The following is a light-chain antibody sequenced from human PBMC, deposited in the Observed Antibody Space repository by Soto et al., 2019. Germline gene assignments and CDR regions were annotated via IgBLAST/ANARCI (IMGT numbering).Light chain of an antibody. Sequence: DIQMTQSPSTLSASVGDRVTITCRASQSISSWLAWYQQKPGKAPKLLMYEASTLESGVPSRFSGSGSGTEFTHTISSLQPDDFATYYCQQYNTYWTFGQGTKVEIK. V-gene: IGKV1-5*03. CDR2: EAS. CDR3: QQYNTYWT. CDR1: QSISSW. J-gene: IGKJ1*01.